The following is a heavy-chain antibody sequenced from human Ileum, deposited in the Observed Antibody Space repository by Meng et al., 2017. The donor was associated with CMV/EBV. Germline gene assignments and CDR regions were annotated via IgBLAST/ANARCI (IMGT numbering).Heavy chain of an antibody. CDR2: ISSSSSYI. Sequence: GGSLRLSCAASGFTFSSYSMNWVRQAPGKGLEWVSSISSSSSYIYYADSVKGRFTISRDNAKNSLYLQMNSLRAEDTAVYYCARIAAAVVYAFDIWGRGTMVTVSS. CDR3: ARIAAAVVYAFDI. CDR1: GFTFSSYS. D-gene: IGHD6-13*01. V-gene: IGHV3-21*01. J-gene: IGHJ3*02.